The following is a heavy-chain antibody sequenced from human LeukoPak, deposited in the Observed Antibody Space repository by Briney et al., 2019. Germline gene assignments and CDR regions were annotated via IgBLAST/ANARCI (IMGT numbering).Heavy chain of an antibody. D-gene: IGHD3-3*01. CDR3: ARAGSSFYDFWSGLDAFDI. CDR2: ISGSGGST. J-gene: IGHJ3*02. V-gene: IGHV3-23*01. CDR1: GFTFSSYA. Sequence: GGSLRLSCAASGFTFSSYAMSWVRQAPGKGLEWVSAISGSGGSTYYADSVKGRFTISRDNSKNTLYLQMNSLRAEDTAVYYCARAGSSFYDFWSGLDAFDIWGQGTMVTVSS.